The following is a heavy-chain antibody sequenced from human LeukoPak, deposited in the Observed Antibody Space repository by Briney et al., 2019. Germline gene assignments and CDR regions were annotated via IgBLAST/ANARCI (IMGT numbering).Heavy chain of an antibody. CDR2: ISWNSGSI. CDR1: GFTFDDYA. Sequence: GRSLRLSCAASGFTFDDYAMHWVRQAPVECLEWVSGISWNSGSIGYADSVKGRFTISRDSAKNTLYLQMNSLRAEDMALYYCAKGGGTWDYYYMDVWGKGTTVTVSS. D-gene: IGHD1-26*01. J-gene: IGHJ6*03. V-gene: IGHV3-9*03. CDR3: AKGGGTWDYYYMDV.